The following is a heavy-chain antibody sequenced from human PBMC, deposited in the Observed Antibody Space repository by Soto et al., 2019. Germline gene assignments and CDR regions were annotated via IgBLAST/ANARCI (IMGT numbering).Heavy chain of an antibody. V-gene: IGHV1-69*06. Sequence: SVKVSCKASGGTFSSYAISWVRQAPGQGLEWMGGIIPIFGTANYAQKFLGRVTITADKSTSTAYMELSSLRSEDTAVYYCAFLGELSSRALDYWGQGTLVTVSS. J-gene: IGHJ4*02. D-gene: IGHD3-16*02. CDR3: AFLGELSSRALDY. CDR2: IIPIFGTA. CDR1: GGTFSSYA.